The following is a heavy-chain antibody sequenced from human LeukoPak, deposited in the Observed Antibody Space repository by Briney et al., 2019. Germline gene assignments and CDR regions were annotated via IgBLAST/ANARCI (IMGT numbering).Heavy chain of an antibody. CDR3: ANQLRWRTFDF. D-gene: IGHD4-23*01. CDR1: GFTFSSYA. Sequence: GGSMRLARAAAGFTFSSYAMSWVRQAPGKGLEWVSVISGSAGSTYYAASVRGRFTISRDNSKNTLCLQMNSLRAEDTAVYYCANQLRWRTFDFWGQGTMVTVSS. V-gene: IGHV3-23*01. CDR2: ISGSAGST. J-gene: IGHJ3*01.